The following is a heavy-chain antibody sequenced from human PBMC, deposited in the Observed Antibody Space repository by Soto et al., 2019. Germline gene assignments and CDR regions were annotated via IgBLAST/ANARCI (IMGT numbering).Heavy chain of an antibody. J-gene: IGHJ6*03. Sequence: SVKVSCKASGGTFSSYTISWVRQAPGQGLEWMGRIIPILGIANYAQKFQGRVTITADKSTSTAYMELSSLRSEDTAVYYCAVSSGWYIGYYYMDVWGKGTTVTVSS. CDR2: IIPILGIA. CDR3: AVSSGWYIGYYYMDV. D-gene: IGHD6-19*01. V-gene: IGHV1-69*02. CDR1: GGTFSSYT.